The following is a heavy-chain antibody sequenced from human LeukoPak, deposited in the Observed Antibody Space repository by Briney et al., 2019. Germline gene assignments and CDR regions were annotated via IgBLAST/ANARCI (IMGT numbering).Heavy chain of an antibody. V-gene: IGHV3-66*01. J-gene: IGHJ4*02. Sequence: GGSLRLSCAASEFSVGSNYMTWVRQAPGKGLEWVSLIYSGGSTYYADSVKGRFTISRDNSKNTLYLQMNSLRAEDTALYYCARDFYGDYVGFDYWGQGTLVTVSS. CDR2: IYSGGST. D-gene: IGHD4-17*01. CDR3: ARDFYGDYVGFDY. CDR1: EFSVGSNY.